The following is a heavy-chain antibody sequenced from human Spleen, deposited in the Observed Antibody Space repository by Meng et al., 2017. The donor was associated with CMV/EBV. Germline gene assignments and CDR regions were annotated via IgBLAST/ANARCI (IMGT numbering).Heavy chain of an antibody. V-gene: IGHV1-58*01. CDR1: GFTFTRSA. CDR2: IVVGSGKT. CDR3: AADMEVPATIPLNWFDP. D-gene: IGHD2-2*02. J-gene: IGHJ5*02. Sequence: SVKVSCKASGFTFTRSAVQWVRQARGQRLEWIGWIVVGSGKTNYAQKFQERVTITRDMSTNTAYMELSSLRSEDTAVYYCAADMEVPATIPLNWFDPWAREPWSPSPQ.